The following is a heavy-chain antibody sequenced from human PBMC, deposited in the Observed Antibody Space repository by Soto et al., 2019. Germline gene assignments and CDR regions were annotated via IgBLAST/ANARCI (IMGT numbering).Heavy chain of an antibody. CDR2: ISGSGDYT. V-gene: IGHV3-23*01. Sequence: GGSLCLSSAPAGCTFSTSAMSWDRQAPRKGQEWVAAISGSGDYTYYADSVKGRFTISRDNAINRLYLQVNSLRTEDTAVYYCAHPRGYGVFDAYDIWGQGAMVTVSS. D-gene: IGHD4-17*01. CDR1: GCTFSTSA. CDR3: AHPRGYGVFDAYDI. J-gene: IGHJ3*02.